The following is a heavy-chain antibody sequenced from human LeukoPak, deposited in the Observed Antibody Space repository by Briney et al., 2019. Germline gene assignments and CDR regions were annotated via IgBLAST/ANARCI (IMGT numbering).Heavy chain of an antibody. CDR3: ARDATYYDFWSGYYHPGLYYGMDV. J-gene: IGHJ6*02. CDR1: GFTFSSYG. CDR2: IWYDGSNK. D-gene: IGHD3-3*01. Sequence: PGRSLRLSCAASGFTFSSYGMHWVRQAPGKGLEWVAVIWYDGSNKYYADSVKGRFTISRDNSKNTLYLQMNSLRAEDTAVYYCARDATYYDFWSGYYHPGLYYGMDVWGQGTTVTVSS. V-gene: IGHV3-33*01.